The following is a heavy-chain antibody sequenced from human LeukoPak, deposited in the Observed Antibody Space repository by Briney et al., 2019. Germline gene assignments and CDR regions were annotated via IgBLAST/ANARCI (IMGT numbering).Heavy chain of an antibody. CDR2: IKQDGSGK. CDR1: GFTFSSYW. Sequence: GGSLRLSCAASGFTFSSYWMSWVRQAPGKGLEWVANIKQDGSGKYYVDSVKGRFTISRDNAKNSLYLQMNSLRAEDTAVYYCARDSESMTNWFDPWGQGTLVTVSS. V-gene: IGHV3-7*01. D-gene: IGHD6-6*01. J-gene: IGHJ5*02. CDR3: ARDSESMTNWFDP.